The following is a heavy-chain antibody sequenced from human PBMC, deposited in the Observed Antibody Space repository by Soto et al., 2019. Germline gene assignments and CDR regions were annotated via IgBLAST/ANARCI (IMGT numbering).Heavy chain of an antibody. D-gene: IGHD3-3*01. CDR1: GFTFSSYW. Sequence: PGGSLRLSCAASGFTFSSYWMSWVRQAPGKGLEWVANIKQDGSEKYYVDSVKGRFTISRDNAKNSLYLQMNSLRAEDTAVYYCARQLPYDFWSGYRLYFDYWGQGTLVTVSS. CDR3: ARQLPYDFWSGYRLYFDY. CDR2: IKQDGSEK. V-gene: IGHV3-7*01. J-gene: IGHJ4*02.